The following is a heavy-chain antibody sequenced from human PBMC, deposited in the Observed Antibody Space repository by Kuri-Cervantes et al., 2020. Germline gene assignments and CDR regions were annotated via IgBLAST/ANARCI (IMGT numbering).Heavy chain of an antibody. CDR3: AAGPITGYYYGSGSYPM. Sequence: SVKVSCKASGFTFSSSAVQWVRQAPGQRLEWIGWIVVGSGNTNYAQKSQERVTITRDMSTSTAYMELSSLRPEDTAVYYCAAGPITGYYYGSGSYPMWGQGTLVTVSS. V-gene: IGHV1-58*01. D-gene: IGHD3-10*01. CDR2: IVVGSGNT. CDR1: GFTFSSSA. J-gene: IGHJ4*02.